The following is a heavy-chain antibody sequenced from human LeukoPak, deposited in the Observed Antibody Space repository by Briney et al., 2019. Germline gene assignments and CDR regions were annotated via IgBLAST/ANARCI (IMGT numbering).Heavy chain of an antibody. CDR2: IVVGSGNT. V-gene: IGHV1-58*02. D-gene: IGHD3-16*01. CDR3: AAALNDYVWGSIDY. J-gene: IGHJ4*02. Sequence: SVKVSCKDSGFTFTSSAMQWVRQARGQRLEWIGWIVVGSGNTNYAQKFQERVTITGDMSTSTAYMELSCLRSEDTAVYYCAAALNDYVWGSIDYWGQGTLVTVSS. CDR1: GFTFTSSA.